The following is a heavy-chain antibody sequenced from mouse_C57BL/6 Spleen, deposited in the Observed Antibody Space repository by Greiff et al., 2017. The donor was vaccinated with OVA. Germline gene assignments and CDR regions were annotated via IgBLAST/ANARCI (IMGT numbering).Heavy chain of an antibody. J-gene: IGHJ3*01. CDR2: INPNSGST. V-gene: IGHV1-64*01. CDR1: GYTFTSYW. Sequence: QVQLQQSGAELVKPGASVKLSCKASGYTFTSYWMHWVKQRPGQGLEWIGMINPNSGSTNYNEKFKSKATLTVDKSSSTAYIQLSSLTSDDSSVYYCAKSKEAWFAYWGQGTLVTVSA. CDR3: AKSKEAWFAY.